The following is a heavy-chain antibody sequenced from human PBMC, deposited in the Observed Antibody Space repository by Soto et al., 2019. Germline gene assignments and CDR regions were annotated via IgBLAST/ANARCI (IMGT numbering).Heavy chain of an antibody. CDR2: INPDNGNT. D-gene: IGHD6-13*01. Sequence: ASVKVSCKASGYTFTRYTMNWVRQAPGQRLEWMGWINPDNGNTKSLQKFQDRVIITRDTSASTAYMDLSSLRSEDTAVYYCARGIAAGQLDPWGQGTLVTAPQ. CDR1: GYTFTRYT. J-gene: IGHJ5*02. CDR3: ARGIAAGQLDP. V-gene: IGHV1-3*01.